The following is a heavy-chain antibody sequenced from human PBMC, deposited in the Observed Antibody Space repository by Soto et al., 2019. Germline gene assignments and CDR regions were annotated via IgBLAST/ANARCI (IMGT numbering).Heavy chain of an antibody. D-gene: IGHD2-15*01. CDR3: ARDDPYGYCSGGSCYLDY. Sequence: HPGGSLRLSCEAAPFTLGGFSLHWVRQAPGKGLEWVSSISGSGGSKYYADSVKGRFTISRDNSKNTLYLQMNSLRAEDTALYYCARDDPYGYCSGGSCYLDYWGQGTLVTVSS. CDR2: ISGSGGSK. J-gene: IGHJ4*02. CDR1: PFTLGGFS. V-gene: IGHV3-23*01.